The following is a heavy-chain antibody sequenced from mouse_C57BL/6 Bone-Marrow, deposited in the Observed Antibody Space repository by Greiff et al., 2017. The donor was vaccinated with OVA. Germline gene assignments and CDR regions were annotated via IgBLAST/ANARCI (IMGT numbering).Heavy chain of an antibody. CDR2: INPSSGHT. V-gene: IGHV1-4*01. D-gene: IGHD1-1*01. CDR1: GYTFTSYT. CDR3: ASYYYGSKSWFAY. Sequence: QVQLQQSGADLARPGASVKMSCKASGYTFTSYTMHWVKQRPGQGLEWIGYINPSSGHTKYNQKFKDKATLTADKSSSTAYMQLSSLTSEDSAVYYCASYYYGSKSWFAYWGQGTLVTVSA. J-gene: IGHJ3*01.